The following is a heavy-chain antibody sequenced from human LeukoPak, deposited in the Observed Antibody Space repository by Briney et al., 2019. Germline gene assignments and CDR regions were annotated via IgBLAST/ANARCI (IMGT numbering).Heavy chain of an antibody. J-gene: IGHJ6*03. CDR1: GFTFSSYS. V-gene: IGHV3-23*01. D-gene: IGHD7-27*01. CDR3: AKVSKKLGDYYYYYMDV. Sequence: GGSLRLSCAASGFTFSSYSMNWVRQAPGKGLEWVSAISGSGGSTYYADSVKGRFAISRDNSKSTVYLHMNALRPEDTAVYYCAKVSKKLGDYYYYYMDVWGKGTTVTVSS. CDR2: ISGSGGST.